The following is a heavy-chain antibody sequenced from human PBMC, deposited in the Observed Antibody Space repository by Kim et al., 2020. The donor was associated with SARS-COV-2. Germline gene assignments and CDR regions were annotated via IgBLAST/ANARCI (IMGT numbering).Heavy chain of an antibody. CDR2: INPNTGGT. CDR3: SRVRGAYPNYSLDY. Sequence: ASVKVSCKASGYTFSAYYVHWARQAPGQGLAWMGWINPNTGGTSYAQDFQGRVTMTRDTSISTAYMELSSLTSDDTAVYFCSRVRGAYPNYSLDYWGQGTLVTVSS. CDR1: GYTFSAYY. V-gene: IGHV1-2*02. J-gene: IGHJ4*02. D-gene: IGHD2-21*01.